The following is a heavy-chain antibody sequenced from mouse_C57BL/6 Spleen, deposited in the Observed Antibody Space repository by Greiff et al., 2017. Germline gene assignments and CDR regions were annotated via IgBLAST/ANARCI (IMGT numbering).Heavy chain of an antibody. CDR2: IDPSDSYT. J-gene: IGHJ3*01. V-gene: IGHV1-59*01. Sequence: QVQLKQPGAELVRPGTSVKLSCKASGYTFTSYWMHWVKQRPGQGLEWIGVIDPSDSYTNYNQKFKGKATLTVDTSSSTAYMQLSSLTSEDSAVYYCALITRGFAYWGQGTLVTVSA. CDR1: GYTFTSYW. CDR3: ALITRGFAY. D-gene: IGHD1-1*01.